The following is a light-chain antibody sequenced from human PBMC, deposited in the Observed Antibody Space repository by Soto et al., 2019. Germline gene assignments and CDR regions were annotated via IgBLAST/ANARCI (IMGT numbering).Light chain of an antibody. CDR2: KAS. CDR3: QQSYSTPWT. Sequence: DIQMTQSPSTLSASVGDRVTITCRASQSISSWLAWYQQKPGTAPKLLIYKASTLQTGVPSRFSGSGSGTDFTLTISSLQPEDFATYYCQQSYSTPWTFGQGTKVEIK. CDR1: QSISSW. J-gene: IGKJ1*01. V-gene: IGKV1-5*03.